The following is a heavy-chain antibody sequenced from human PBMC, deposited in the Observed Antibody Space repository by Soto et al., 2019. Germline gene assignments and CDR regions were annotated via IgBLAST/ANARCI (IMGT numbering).Heavy chain of an antibody. J-gene: IGHJ6*03. Sequence: ASETLSLTCTVSGGSISSYYWSWIRQPPGKGLEWIGYIYYSGSTNYNPSLKSRVTISVDTSKNQFSLKLSSVTAADTAVYYCARRFGYYYYYMDVWGKGTTVTVSS. D-gene: IGHD3-10*01. CDR3: ARRFGYYYYYMDV. V-gene: IGHV4-59*01. CDR1: GGSISSYY. CDR2: IYYSGST.